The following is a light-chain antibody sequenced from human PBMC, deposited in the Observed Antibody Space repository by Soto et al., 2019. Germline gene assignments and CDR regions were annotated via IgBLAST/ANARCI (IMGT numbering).Light chain of an antibody. CDR3: TSYTRISTYV. CDR1: SSDVGGYDF. V-gene: IGLV2-14*01. CDR2: EVS. J-gene: IGLJ1*01. Sequence: QSVLTQPASVSGSPGQSITISCTGTSSDVGGYDFVSWYQLHPDKAPKLIIYEVSNRPSGVSHRFSGSKSGNTASLTISGLQVEDEADYYCTSYTRISTYVFGTGTNVTVL.